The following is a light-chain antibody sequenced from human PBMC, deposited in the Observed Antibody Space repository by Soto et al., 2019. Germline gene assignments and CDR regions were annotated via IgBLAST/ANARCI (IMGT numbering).Light chain of an antibody. CDR2: DAS. Sequence: EIVLTQSPATLSLSPGERATLPSRASQSVSSYLAWYQQKPGQSPRLIMYDASNRATGIPARFSGSGSGTDFTLTISSLEPEDFAVYYCQHRSNWPTFGGGTKVDIK. CDR3: QHRSNWPT. CDR1: QSVSSY. J-gene: IGKJ4*01. V-gene: IGKV3-11*01.